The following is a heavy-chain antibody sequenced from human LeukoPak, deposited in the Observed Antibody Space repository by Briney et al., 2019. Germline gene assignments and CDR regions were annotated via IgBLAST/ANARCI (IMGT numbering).Heavy chain of an antibody. J-gene: IGHJ4*02. CDR2: ISGSGGST. V-gene: IGHV3-23*01. CDR3: AKARGYCSSTSCCPIAGFDY. D-gene: IGHD2-2*03. CDR1: GFTFSSYA. Sequence: GGSLRLSCAASGFTFSSYAMSWVRQAPGKGLEWVSAISGSGGSTYYADSVKGRFTISRDNSKNTLYLQMNSLRAEDTAVYYCAKARGYCSSTSCCPIAGFDYWGQGTLVTVSS.